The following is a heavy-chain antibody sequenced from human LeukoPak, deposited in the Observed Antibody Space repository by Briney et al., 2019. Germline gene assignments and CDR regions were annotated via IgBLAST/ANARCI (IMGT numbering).Heavy chain of an antibody. V-gene: IGHV3-7*01. CDR2: IKQDGSEK. CDR1: GFTFNSCG. CDR3: AREFRSGYNSRWFDY. Sequence: GGSLRLSCAASGFTFNSCGMSWVRQAPGKGLEWVANIKQDGSEKWYVDSVKGRFTISRDNAKNSLYLQMNSLRVEDTAVYYCAREFRSGYNSRWFDYWGQGTLVTVSS. D-gene: IGHD6-19*01. J-gene: IGHJ5*01.